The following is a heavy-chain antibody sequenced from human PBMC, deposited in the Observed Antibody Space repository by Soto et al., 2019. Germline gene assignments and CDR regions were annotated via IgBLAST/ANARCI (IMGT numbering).Heavy chain of an antibody. CDR2: IIPIFGTA. Sequence: QVQLVQSGAEVKKPGSSVKVSCKASGGTFSSYSINWVRQAPGQGLEWMGEIIPIFGTANYAQTFQGRVTITADESTSTAYTELSSLRSEDTAVYYCARDGGRHAGGIDYWGQGTLVTVSS. V-gene: IGHV1-69*01. CDR3: ARDGGRHAGGIDY. J-gene: IGHJ4*02. D-gene: IGHD1-26*01. CDR1: GGTFSSYS.